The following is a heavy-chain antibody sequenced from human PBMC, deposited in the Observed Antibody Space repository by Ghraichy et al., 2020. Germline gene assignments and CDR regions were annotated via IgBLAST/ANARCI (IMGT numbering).Heavy chain of an antibody. CDR2: LYSGGST. Sequence: GSLRLSCAASGFTVSSSYMNWVRQAPGKGLEWVSVLYSGGSTDYADSVKGRFTISRDSSKNTLYLQMNSLSAEDTAVYYCASSALDCWECAKDWGQGTLVTVSS. V-gene: IGHV3-66*01. CDR3: ASSALDCWECAKD. D-gene: IGHD1-26*01. J-gene: IGHJ4*02. CDR1: GFTVSSSY.